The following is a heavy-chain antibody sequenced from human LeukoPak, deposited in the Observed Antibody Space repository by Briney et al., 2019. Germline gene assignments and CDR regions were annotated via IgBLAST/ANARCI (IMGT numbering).Heavy chain of an antibody. CDR1: GGSFSGYY. CDR2: INHSGST. Sequence: SETLSLTCAVYGGSFSGYYWSWIRQPPGKGLEWIGEINHSGSTNYNPSLKSRVTISVDTSKNQFSLKLSSVTAVDTAVYYCARGANHDYDYVWGSYRYRRYYFDYWDQGTLVTVSS. D-gene: IGHD3-16*02. CDR3: ARGANHDYDYVWGSYRYRRYYFDY. J-gene: IGHJ4*02. V-gene: IGHV4-34*01.